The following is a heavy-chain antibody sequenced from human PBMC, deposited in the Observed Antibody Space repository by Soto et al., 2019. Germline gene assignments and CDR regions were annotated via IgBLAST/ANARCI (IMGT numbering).Heavy chain of an antibody. D-gene: IGHD6-13*01. J-gene: IGHJ2*01. CDR2: IYWDDDK. V-gene: IGHV2-5*02. CDR3: AHSRGPYSCSWYPSSAWYFDL. Sequence: QITLKESGPTLVKPTQTLTLTCTFSGFSLSTSGVGVGWIRQPPGKTLEWLALIYWDDDKRYSPSLKSRLTIAKDTSKNQVVITITNMDPVDTATYYCAHSRGPYSCSWYPSSAWYFDLWGRGTLVTVSS. CDR1: GFSLSTSGVG.